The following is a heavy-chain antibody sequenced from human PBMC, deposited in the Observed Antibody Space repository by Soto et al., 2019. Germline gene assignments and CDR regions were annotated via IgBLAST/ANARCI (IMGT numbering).Heavy chain of an antibody. J-gene: IGHJ4*02. CDR2: IVVGSGNT. CDR3: AAIYYDSSGGLDY. D-gene: IGHD3-22*01. CDR1: GFTSTSSA. Sequence: SVKVSCKASGFTSTSSAVQWVRQARGQRFEWIGWIVVGSGNTNYAQKFQERVTITRDMSTSTAHMELSSLRSEDTAVYYCAAIYYDSSGGLDYWGQGTLVTVSS. V-gene: IGHV1-58*01.